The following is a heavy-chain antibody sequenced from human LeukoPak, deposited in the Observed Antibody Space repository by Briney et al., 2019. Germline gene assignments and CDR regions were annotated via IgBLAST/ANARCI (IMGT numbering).Heavy chain of an antibody. Sequence: GGSLRLSCAASGFSFSNYGMHWVRQAPGKGLEWVAYIQYDGSQKYYGDSVKGRFTISRDNSKNTVYLQMNSLRDEDTAVYYCARDSPFFDYWGQGTLVTVSS. J-gene: IGHJ4*02. V-gene: IGHV3-30*02. CDR1: GFSFSNYG. CDR2: IQYDGSQK. CDR3: ARDSPFFDY.